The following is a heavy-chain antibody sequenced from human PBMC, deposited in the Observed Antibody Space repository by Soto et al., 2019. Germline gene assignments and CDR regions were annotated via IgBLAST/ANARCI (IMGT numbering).Heavy chain of an antibody. Sequence: ASVKVSCKASGHTFTSYAMHWVRQAPGQRLEWMGWINAGNGNTKYSQKFQGRVTITRDTSASTAYMELSSLRSEDTAVYYCARLGYCSSTSCYHYYYGMDVWGQGTTVTVSS. D-gene: IGHD2-2*01. CDR2: INAGNGNT. CDR1: GHTFTSYA. CDR3: ARLGYCSSTSCYHYYYGMDV. J-gene: IGHJ6*02. V-gene: IGHV1-3*01.